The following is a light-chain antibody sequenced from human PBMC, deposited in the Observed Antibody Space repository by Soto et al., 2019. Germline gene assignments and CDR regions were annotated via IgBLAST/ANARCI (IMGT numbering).Light chain of an antibody. CDR3: QQYYSSPRLG. V-gene: IGKV4-1*01. J-gene: IGKJ4*01. CDR2: WAS. CDR1: QSVLYIPTNKNY. Sequence: DIVMTQSPDSLAGSLGERATITCRSSQSVLYIPTNKNYVAWYQQKPGQPPKLLLYWASTRESGVPDRFSGSGSGTYFTLTISSLQAEDVAFYYCQQYYSSPRLGFGGGTKVEIK.